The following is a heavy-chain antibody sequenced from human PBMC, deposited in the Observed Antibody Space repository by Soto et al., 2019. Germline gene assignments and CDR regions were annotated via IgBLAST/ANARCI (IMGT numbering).Heavy chain of an antibody. CDR2: IKQDGSEK. J-gene: IGHJ6*02. V-gene: IGHV3-7*05. D-gene: IGHD4-17*01. Sequence: GGSLRLSCAASGFTFSSYWMSWVRQAPGKGLEWVANIKQDGSEKYYVDSVKGRFTISRDNAKNSLYLQMNSLRAEDTAVYYCAREDLYGDYESYYYYYAMDVWGQGTTVTVSS. CDR1: GFTFSSYW. CDR3: AREDLYGDYESYYYYYAMDV.